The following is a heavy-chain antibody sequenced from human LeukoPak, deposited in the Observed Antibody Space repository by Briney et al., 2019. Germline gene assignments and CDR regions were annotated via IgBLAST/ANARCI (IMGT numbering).Heavy chain of an antibody. J-gene: IGHJ6*03. CDR2: INWNGGST. Sequence: GGSLRLSCAASGFTFDDYGMSWVRQAPGKGLEWVSGINWNGGSTGYADSVKGRFTISRDNAKNSLYLQMNSLRAEDTALYYCARVRYSYGYNYYYYMDVWGKGTTVAVSS. CDR1: GFTFDDYG. D-gene: IGHD5-18*01. CDR3: ARVRYSYGYNYYYYMDV. V-gene: IGHV3-20*04.